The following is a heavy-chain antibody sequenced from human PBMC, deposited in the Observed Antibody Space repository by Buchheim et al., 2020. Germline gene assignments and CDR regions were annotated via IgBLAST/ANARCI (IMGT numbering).Heavy chain of an antibody. Sequence: EVRLVESGGGLVQPGGSLRLSCAISGFTFKNHWMSWVRQTPGKGLEWVAYITPDESEKNYVDSVKGRFTISRDNARDSLYLQMNTLRADDTAVYYCARVGSASPISSLDYWGQGTL. CDR2: ITPDESEK. V-gene: IGHV3-7*01. CDR3: ARVGSASPISSLDY. CDR1: GFTFKNHW. J-gene: IGHJ4*02. D-gene: IGHD6-6*01.